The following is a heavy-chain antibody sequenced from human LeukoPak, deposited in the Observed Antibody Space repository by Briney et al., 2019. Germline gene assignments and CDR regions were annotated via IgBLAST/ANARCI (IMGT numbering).Heavy chain of an antibody. Sequence: GGSLRLSCAASGFTFSSYEMNWVRQAPGKGLEWVSYISSSGSTIYYADSVKGRFTISRDNAKNSLYLQMNSLRAVDTAVYYCARDGTVTALVYYYYGMDVWGKGTTVTVSS. V-gene: IGHV3-48*03. CDR2: ISSSGSTI. D-gene: IGHD4-17*01. CDR1: GFTFSSYE. CDR3: ARDGTVTALVYYYYGMDV. J-gene: IGHJ6*04.